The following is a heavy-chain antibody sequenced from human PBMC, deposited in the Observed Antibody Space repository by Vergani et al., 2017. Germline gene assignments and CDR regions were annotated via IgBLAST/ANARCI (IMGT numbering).Heavy chain of an antibody. J-gene: IGHJ4*02. CDR1: GFTFSSYA. CDR2: ISGSGGST. V-gene: IGHV3-23*01. Sequence: EVQLLESGGGLVQPGGSLRLSCAASGFTFSSYAMSWVRQAPGKGLEWVSAISGSGGSTYYADSVKGRFTISRDNSKNTLYLQMNSLRAEDTAVYYCAKVAPLDYYGSGGYGNDYWGQGTLVTVSS. CDR3: AKVAPLDYYGSGGYGNDY. D-gene: IGHD3-10*01.